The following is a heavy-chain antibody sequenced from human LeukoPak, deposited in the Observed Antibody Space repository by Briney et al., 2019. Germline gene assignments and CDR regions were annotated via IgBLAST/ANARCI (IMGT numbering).Heavy chain of an antibody. J-gene: IGHJ4*02. V-gene: IGHV4-59*01. Sequence: PSETLSLTCTVSGGSISSYYWSWIRQPPGKGLEWIGYIYYSGSTNYNPSLKSRVTISVDTSKNQFSLKLSSVTAADTAVYYCAREADILIGYGYWGQGTLVTVSS. D-gene: IGHD3-9*01. CDR1: GGSISSYY. CDR2: IYYSGST. CDR3: AREADILIGYGY.